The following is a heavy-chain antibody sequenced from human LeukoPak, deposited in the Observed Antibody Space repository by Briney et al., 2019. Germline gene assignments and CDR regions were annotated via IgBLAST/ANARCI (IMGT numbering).Heavy chain of an antibody. Sequence: ASVKVSCKVSGYTLTELSMHWVRQAPGKGLEWMGGFDPEDGETIYAQKFQGRVTMTEGTSTDTAYMELSSLRSEDTAVYYCATASPTTVTTDYYYGMDVWGQGTTVTVSS. CDR1: GYTLTELS. CDR3: ATASPTTVTTDYYYGMDV. CDR2: FDPEDGET. J-gene: IGHJ6*02. V-gene: IGHV1-24*01. D-gene: IGHD4-17*01.